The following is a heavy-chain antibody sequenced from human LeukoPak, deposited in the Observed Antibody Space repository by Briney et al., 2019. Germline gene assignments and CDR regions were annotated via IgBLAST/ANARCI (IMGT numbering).Heavy chain of an antibody. CDR1: GGSISSGGYS. J-gene: IGHJ5*02. D-gene: IGHD3-22*01. Sequence: SQTLSLTCAVSGGSISSGGYSWSWVRQPPGKGLEWIGYMSNSGSTYYNPSLKSRVTISVDTSKNQFSLKLSSVTAADTAVYYCARSLMIVSINWFNPWGQGTLVTVSS. V-gene: IGHV4-30-4*07. CDR3: ARSLMIVSINWFNP. CDR2: MSNSGST.